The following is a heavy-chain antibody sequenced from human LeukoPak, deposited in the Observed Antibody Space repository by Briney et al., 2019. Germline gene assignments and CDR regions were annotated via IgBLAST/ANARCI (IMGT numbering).Heavy chain of an antibody. V-gene: IGHV1-18*01. D-gene: IGHD3-3*01. CDR3: ARDPRDKNVLRFLEWSKRPEVKYGMDV. Sequence: GASVRVSCKASGYTFTSYGISWVRQAPGQGLEWMGWISAYNGNTNYAQKLQGRVTMTTDTSTSTAYMELRSLRSDDTAVCYCARDPRDKNVLRFLEWSKRPEVKYGMDVWGQGTTVTVSS. CDR1: GYTFTSYG. J-gene: IGHJ6*02. CDR2: ISAYNGNT.